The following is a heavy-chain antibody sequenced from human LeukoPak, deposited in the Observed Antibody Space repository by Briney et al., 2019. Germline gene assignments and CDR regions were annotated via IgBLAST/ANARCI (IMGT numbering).Heavy chain of an antibody. J-gene: IGHJ4*02. D-gene: IGHD6-19*01. Sequence: SETLSLTCAVYGGSFSGYYWSWIRQPPGKGLEWIGEINHSGSTNYNPSLKSRVTISVDTSKNQFSLKLSSVTAADTAVYYCARDRAAGTIINYWGQGTLVTVSS. CDR1: GGSFSGYY. CDR2: INHSGST. V-gene: IGHV4-34*01. CDR3: ARDRAAGTIINY.